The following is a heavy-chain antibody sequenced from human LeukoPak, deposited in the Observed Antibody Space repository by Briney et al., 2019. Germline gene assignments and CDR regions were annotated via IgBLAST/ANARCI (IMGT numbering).Heavy chain of an antibody. Sequence: PSETLSLTCTVSGVSISSYYWSWIRQPPGKGLEWIGYIYYSGSTNYNPSLKSRVTISVDTSKKQFSLKLSSVTAADTAVYYCARLSGYDWESSYDYWGQGTLVTVSS. CDR3: ARLSGYDWESSYDY. J-gene: IGHJ4*02. CDR2: IYYSGST. D-gene: IGHD5-12*01. V-gene: IGHV4-59*01. CDR1: GVSISSYY.